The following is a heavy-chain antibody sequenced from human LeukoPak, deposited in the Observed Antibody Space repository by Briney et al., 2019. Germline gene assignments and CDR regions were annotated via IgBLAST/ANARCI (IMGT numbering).Heavy chain of an antibody. V-gene: IGHV3-48*01. CDR1: GFTFSAYS. Sequence: GGSLRLSCAASGFTFSAYSMTWVRQAPGKGLEWVSYISSSSRPIYYADSVKGRFTISRDNAKNSLFLQMNNLRAEDTAVYYCIHVPDITMVVDYWGQGTLVTVSS. D-gene: IGHD5-18*01. J-gene: IGHJ4*02. CDR2: ISSSSRPI. CDR3: IHVPDITMVVDY.